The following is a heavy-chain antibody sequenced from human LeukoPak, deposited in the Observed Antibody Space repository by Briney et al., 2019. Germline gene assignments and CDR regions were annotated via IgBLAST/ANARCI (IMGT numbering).Heavy chain of an antibody. Sequence: SETLSLTCTVSGGSISSGGYYWSWIRQHPGKGLEWIGYIYYSGSTYYNPSLKSRVTISVDTSKNHFSLKLSSVTAADTAVYYCARDCPAYCNGGSCYYYYYMDVWGKGTTVTVSS. D-gene: IGHD2-15*01. V-gene: IGHV4-31*03. J-gene: IGHJ6*03. CDR1: GGSISSGGYY. CDR2: IYYSGST. CDR3: ARDCPAYCNGGSCYYYYYMDV.